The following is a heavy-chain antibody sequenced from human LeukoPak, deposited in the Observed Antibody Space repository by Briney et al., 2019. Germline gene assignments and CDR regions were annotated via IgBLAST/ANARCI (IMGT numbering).Heavy chain of an antibody. V-gene: IGHV1-46*01. CDR3: ARQSVRPGASPLFDY. CDR1: GYTFTIYF. J-gene: IGHJ4*02. D-gene: IGHD1-14*01. Sequence: ASVKVSCKASGYTFTIYFIHWVRQAPGQGLEWMGVINPGGVSTTYAQKFQGRVTVTGDTSTSTVYMEVSSLRSEDTAVYYCARQSVRPGASPLFDYWGQGTLVTVSS. CDR2: INPGGVST.